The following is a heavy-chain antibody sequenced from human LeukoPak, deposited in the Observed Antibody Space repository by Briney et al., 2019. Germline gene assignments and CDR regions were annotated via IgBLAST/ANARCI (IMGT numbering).Heavy chain of an antibody. V-gene: IGHV3-7*04. CDR2: TKPDGSEK. Sequence: PGGSLRLSCAASGFTFDSYWMAWVRQAPGKGLEWVANTKPDGSEKYYGDSLKGRFTISRDNAENSLYLQMNSLRAEDTAVYYCARAAVASPGDVWGQGTTVIVTS. D-gene: IGHD6-19*01. CDR1: GFTFDSYW. J-gene: IGHJ6*02. CDR3: ARAAVASPGDV.